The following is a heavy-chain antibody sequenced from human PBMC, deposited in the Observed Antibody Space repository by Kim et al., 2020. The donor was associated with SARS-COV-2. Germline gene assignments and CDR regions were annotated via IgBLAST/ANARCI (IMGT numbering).Heavy chain of an antibody. CDR2: ISSDESNT. CDR3: ARDIRLRGSADDCSSATCYSYYYGMDV. Sequence: GGSLRLSCAASGFTFSYYPLHWVRQSPGRGQWVALISSDESNTYYADSVKGRFSISRDNSKNTVWLQMNTLRSEDTAVYYCARDIRLRGSADDCSSATCYSYYYGMDVWGPGTTVTVSS. V-gene: IGHV3-30-3*01. J-gene: IGHJ6*02. D-gene: IGHD2-2*01. CDR1: GFTFSYYP.